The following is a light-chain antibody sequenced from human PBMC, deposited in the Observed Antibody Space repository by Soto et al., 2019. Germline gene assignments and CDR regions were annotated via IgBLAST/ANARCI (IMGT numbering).Light chain of an antibody. J-gene: IGKJ2*01. V-gene: IGKV1-5*01. CDR1: QSISSW. CDR2: DAS. CDR3: QQYNSYSYT. Sequence: DIQMTQSPSTLSASVGDRVTITCRASQSISSWLAWYKQKPGKAPKLLIYDASSLESGVPSRFSGSGSGTEFTLTICSLQPDDFATYYCQQYNSYSYTFGQGTK.